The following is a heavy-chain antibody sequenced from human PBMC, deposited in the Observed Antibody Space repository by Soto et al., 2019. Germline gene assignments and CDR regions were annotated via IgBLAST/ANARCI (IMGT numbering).Heavy chain of an antibody. CDR1: GFTFSGYA. CDR3: AKDPGSCYLLCY. D-gene: IGHD2-15*01. Sequence: EVQLLESGGGLVQPGGSLRLSCAASGFTFSGYAMSWVRQAPGKGLEWVSAISGSGGSTYYADSVKGRFTISRDNSKNTLYLQMNSLRAEDTAVYYCAKDPGSCYLLCYWGQGTLVTVSS. J-gene: IGHJ4*02. CDR2: ISGSGGST. V-gene: IGHV3-23*01.